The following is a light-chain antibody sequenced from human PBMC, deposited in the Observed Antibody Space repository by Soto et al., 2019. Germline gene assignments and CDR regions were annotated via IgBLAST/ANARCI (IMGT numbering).Light chain of an antibody. CDR1: QSVSSN. Sequence: EIVMTQSPATLSVSPGERATLSCRASQSVSSNLAWYQQKPGQAPRLLIYGASTRATGIPARFSGSGSGTEFTRTISSLQSEDFAVYYCQQYNNWHPWTFGQGTKVEIK. V-gene: IGKV3-15*01. CDR3: QQYNNWHPWT. CDR2: GAS. J-gene: IGKJ1*01.